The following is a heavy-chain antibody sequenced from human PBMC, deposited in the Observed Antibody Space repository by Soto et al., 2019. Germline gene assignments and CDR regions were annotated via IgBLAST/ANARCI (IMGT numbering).Heavy chain of an antibody. CDR3: ARDHIEPRRYFDY. CDR2: IYYSGST. Sequence: PSETLSLTCTVSGGSISSSSYYWGWIRQPPGKGLEWIGCIYYSGSTYYNPSLKSRVTISVDTSKNQFSLKLSSVTAADTAVYYCARDHIEPRRYFDYWGQGTLVTVSS. V-gene: IGHV4-39*07. D-gene: IGHD6-6*01. J-gene: IGHJ4*02. CDR1: GGSISSSSYY.